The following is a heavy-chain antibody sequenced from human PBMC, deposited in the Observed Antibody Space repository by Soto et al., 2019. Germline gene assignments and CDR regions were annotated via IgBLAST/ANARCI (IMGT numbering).Heavy chain of an antibody. Sequence: QVQLVESGGGVVQPGRSLRLSCVASGFTFSSYAMHWVRQAPGKGLEWVAVISYDGSNKYYADSVKGRFTISRDNSKNPLYLQMNSLRAEDTAVYYCAREKGDSSGYYPTYGMDVWGQGTTVTVSS. CDR2: ISYDGSNK. CDR1: GFTFSSYA. J-gene: IGHJ6*02. CDR3: AREKGDSSGYYPTYGMDV. D-gene: IGHD3-22*01. V-gene: IGHV3-30-3*01.